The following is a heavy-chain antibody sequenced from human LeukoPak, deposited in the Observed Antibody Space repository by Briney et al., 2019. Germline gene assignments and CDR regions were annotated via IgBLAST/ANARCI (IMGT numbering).Heavy chain of an antibody. Sequence: GGSLRLSCAASEFIFGAYWMTWVRQAPGKGLEWVANINQAGSEKYYMDSVKGRFTIPRDNAKKSLFLQMNSLTAEDTGLYYCVRSLERFGTRDYWGQGTLVTVSS. J-gene: IGHJ4*02. CDR1: EFIFGAYW. CDR3: VRSLERFGTRDY. CDR2: INQAGSEK. D-gene: IGHD3-10*01. V-gene: IGHV3-7*01.